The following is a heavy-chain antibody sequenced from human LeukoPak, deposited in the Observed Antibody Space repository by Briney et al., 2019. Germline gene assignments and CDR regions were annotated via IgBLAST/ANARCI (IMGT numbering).Heavy chain of an antibody. CDR1: GFTFSSYG. Sequence: PGGSLRLSCAASGFTFSSYGMHWVRQAPGKGLEWVAFIRYDGSNKYYADSVKGRFTISRDNSKNTLYLQMNSLRAEDTAVYYCAKQFLWFGELSHFDYWGQGTLVTVSS. CDR3: AKQFLWFGELSHFDY. D-gene: IGHD3-10*01. J-gene: IGHJ4*02. V-gene: IGHV3-30*02. CDR2: IRYDGSNK.